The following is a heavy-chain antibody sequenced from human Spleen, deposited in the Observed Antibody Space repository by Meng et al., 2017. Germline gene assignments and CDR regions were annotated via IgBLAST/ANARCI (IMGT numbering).Heavy chain of an antibody. D-gene: IGHD6-13*01. Sequence: QVRLQESGPGCGKPSWPLSLTCSVSGGSISTNNWWTLVRQPPGKGLEWIGEIFQSGTTNYNPSLKSRVTISVDKSKNNFSLKMSSVTAADTAVYYCARGGIGTVGLIWRSCFDPWGQGTLVTVSS. CDR1: GGSISTNNW. CDR2: IFQSGTT. V-gene: IGHV4-4*02. J-gene: IGHJ5*02. CDR3: ARGGIGTVGLIWRSCFDP.